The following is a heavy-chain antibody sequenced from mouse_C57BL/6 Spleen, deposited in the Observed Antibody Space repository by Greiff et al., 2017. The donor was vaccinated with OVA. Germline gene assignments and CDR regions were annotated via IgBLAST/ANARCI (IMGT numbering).Heavy chain of an antibody. J-gene: IGHJ1*03. CDR2: ISDGGSYT. D-gene: IGHD1-1*01. CDR3: ARKGLTTVVATKGYFDV. V-gene: IGHV5-4*03. Sequence: EVKVVESGGGLVKPGGSLKLSCAASGFTFSSYAMSWVRQTPEKRLEWVATISDGGSYTYYPDNVKGRFTISRDNAKNNLYLQMSHLKSEDTAMYYCARKGLTTVVATKGYFDVWGTGTTVTVSS. CDR1: GFTFSSYA.